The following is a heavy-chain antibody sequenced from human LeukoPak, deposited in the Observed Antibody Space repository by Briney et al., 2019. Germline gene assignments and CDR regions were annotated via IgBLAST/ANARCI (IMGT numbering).Heavy chain of an antibody. CDR2: INTYTGNP. D-gene: IGHD6-13*01. V-gene: IGHV7-4-1*02. Sequence: ASVKVSCKTSGYTFTSYAMNWVRQAPGQGLEWMGWINTYTGNPTYAQGFTGRFVFSLDTSVSTAYLQISTLKAEDTAVYYCARGFEYSSNWHENWFDPWGQGTLVTVS. CDR3: ARGFEYSSNWHENWFDP. J-gene: IGHJ5*02. CDR1: GYTFTSYA.